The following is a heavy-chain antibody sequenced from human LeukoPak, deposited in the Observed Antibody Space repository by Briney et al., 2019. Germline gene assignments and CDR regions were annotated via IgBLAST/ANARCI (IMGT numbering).Heavy chain of an antibody. Sequence: SETLSLTCTVSGGSIRSSYYYWGWIRQPPGKGLEWIGNVYYSGRTYYNPSLKSRVTISVDTPKNQFSLKLSSVTAADTAVYYCARGVTMIVVVIHDWYFDLWGRGTLVTVSS. CDR2: VYYSGRT. V-gene: IGHV4-39*01. J-gene: IGHJ2*01. CDR1: GGSIRSSYYY. D-gene: IGHD3-22*01. CDR3: ARGVTMIVVVIHDWYFDL.